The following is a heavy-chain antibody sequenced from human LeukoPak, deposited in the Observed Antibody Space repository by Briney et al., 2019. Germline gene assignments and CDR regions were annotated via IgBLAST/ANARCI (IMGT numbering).Heavy chain of an antibody. D-gene: IGHD4-17*01. CDR1: GFTFSSYA. J-gene: IGHJ4*02. Sequence: PGGSLRLSCVASGFTFSSYAMSWVRQAPGKGLEWVSAIGVSGGSTYYADSVKGRFTISRDNSKNTLYLQMNSLRAEDTAVYYCTTTVVTLFDYWGQGTLVTVSS. CDR3: TTTVVTLFDY. V-gene: IGHV3-23*01. CDR2: IGVSGGST.